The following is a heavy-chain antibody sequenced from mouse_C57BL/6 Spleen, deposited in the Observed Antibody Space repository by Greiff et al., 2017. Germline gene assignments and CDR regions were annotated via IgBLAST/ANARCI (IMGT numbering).Heavy chain of an antibody. V-gene: IGHV5-16*01. CDR1: GFTFSDYY. J-gene: IGHJ2*01. D-gene: IGHD2-4*01. CDR3: AREGRDDYDDYFDY. CDR2: INYDGSST. Sequence: EVMLVESEGGLVQPGSSMKLSCTASGFTFSDYYMAWVCQVPEKGLEWVANINYDGSSTYYLDSLKSRFIISRDNAKNILYLQMSSLKSEDTATYYCAREGRDDYDDYFDYWGQGTTLTVSS.